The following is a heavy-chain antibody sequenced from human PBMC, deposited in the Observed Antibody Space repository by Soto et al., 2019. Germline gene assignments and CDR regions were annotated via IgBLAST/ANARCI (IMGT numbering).Heavy chain of an antibody. D-gene: IGHD2-2*01. CDR2: IGPVYPTEPS. Sequence: SETLPLPCIVSCSSVTSYYWCWILRPAGKGLEWIRRIGPVYPTEPSNYNNFLKSRVTLSVDTSKNQSSLNLSSVTPADSDVYYVARAVGDQPLAGDTGVWGAENTGTASS. CDR3: ARAVGDQPLAGDTGV. J-gene: IGHJ6*03. V-gene: IGHV4-4*07. CDR1: CSSVTSYY.